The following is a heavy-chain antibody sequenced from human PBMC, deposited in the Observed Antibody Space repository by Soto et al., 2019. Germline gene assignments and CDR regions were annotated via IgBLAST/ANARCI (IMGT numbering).Heavy chain of an antibody. CDR2: IYYSGST. Sequence: QLQLQESGPGLVKPSETLSLTCTVSGGSISSSSYYWGWIRQPPGKGLEWIGSIYYSGSTYYNPSLKSRVTISVDTSKNQFSLKLSSVTAADTAVYYCARSTYRVYDSSGPGWFDSWGQGTLVTVSS. V-gene: IGHV4-39*01. D-gene: IGHD3-22*01. CDR1: GGSISSSSYY. CDR3: ARSTYRVYDSSGPGWFDS. J-gene: IGHJ5*01.